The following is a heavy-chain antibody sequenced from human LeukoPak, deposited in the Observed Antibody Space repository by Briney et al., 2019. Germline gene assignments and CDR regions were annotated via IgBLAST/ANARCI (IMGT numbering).Heavy chain of an antibody. D-gene: IGHD3-10*01. CDR1: GFTFSSYG. CDR3: VKGPNYYGSGSYYRPFDY. J-gene: IGHJ4*02. Sequence: GRSLRLSCAVSGFTFSSYGMHWFRQAPGKGLEWVAVIWYDGSNKNYADSVKGRFTISRDNSKNTLDLQMNSLRDEDTAVYCCVKGPNYYGSGSYYRPFDYWGQGTLVTVSS. V-gene: IGHV3-33*06. CDR2: IWYDGSNK.